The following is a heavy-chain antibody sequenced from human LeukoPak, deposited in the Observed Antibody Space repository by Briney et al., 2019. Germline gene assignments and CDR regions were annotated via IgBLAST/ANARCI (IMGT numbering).Heavy chain of an antibody. CDR3: ARGGRARDYYYYYYMDV. CDR2: ISAYNGNT. V-gene: IGHV1-18*01. Sequence: ASVKVSCKASGYTFTSYGISWVRQAPGQGLEWMGWISAYNGNTNYAQELQGRVTMTTDTSTSTAYMELRSLRSDDTAVYYCARGGRARDYYYYYYMDVWGKGTTVTVSS. J-gene: IGHJ6*03. D-gene: IGHD3-16*01. CDR1: GYTFTSYG.